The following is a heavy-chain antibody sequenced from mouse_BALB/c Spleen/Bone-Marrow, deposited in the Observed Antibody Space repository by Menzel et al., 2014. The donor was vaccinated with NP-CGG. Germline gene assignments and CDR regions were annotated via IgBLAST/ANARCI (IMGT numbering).Heavy chain of an antibody. CDR1: GFTFSSFG. Sequence: EVQLVESGEGLVQPGGSRKLSCAASGFTFSSFGMHWVRQAPEKGLEWVAYISNGSSTIYYADTVKGRFTISRDNPKNTLFLQMTSLRSEDTAMYYCARKGAMITHYYAMDYWGQGTSVTVSS. D-gene: IGHD2-4*01. J-gene: IGHJ4*01. CDR2: ISNGSSTI. CDR3: ARKGAMITHYYAMDY. V-gene: IGHV5-17*02.